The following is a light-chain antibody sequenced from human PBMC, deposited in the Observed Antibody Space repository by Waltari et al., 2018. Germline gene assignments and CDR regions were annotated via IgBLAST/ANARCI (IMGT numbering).Light chain of an antibody. CDR1: SSNVGTTY. Sequence: QSALTQPPSASGAPGQTVTISCSGSSSNVGTTYVFWSRQLPGTAPKLLIYTNDRRPSGVPDRFSGSKSGTSASLAISGLRSEDEATYYCAAWDDSLTGPVFGGGTRVTVL. V-gene: IGLV1-47*02. CDR3: AAWDDSLTGPV. J-gene: IGLJ3*02. CDR2: TND.